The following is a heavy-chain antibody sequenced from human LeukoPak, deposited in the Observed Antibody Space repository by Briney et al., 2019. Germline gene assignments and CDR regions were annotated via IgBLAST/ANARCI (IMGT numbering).Heavy chain of an antibody. CDR1: GYTFTSYG. Sequence: ASVKVSCKASGYTFTSYGISWVRQAPGQGLEWMGWISAYNGNTNYAQKLQGRVTMTTDTSTSTAYMELRSLRSDDTAVYYCARLNVRRSSWYESDYFDYWGQGTLVTVSS. CDR2: ISAYNGNT. D-gene: IGHD6-13*01. J-gene: IGHJ4*02. CDR3: ARLNVRRSSWYESDYFDY. V-gene: IGHV1-18*01.